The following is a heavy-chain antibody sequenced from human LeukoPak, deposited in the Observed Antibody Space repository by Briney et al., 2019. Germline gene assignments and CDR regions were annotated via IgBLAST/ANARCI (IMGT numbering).Heavy chain of an antibody. J-gene: IGHJ4*02. CDR1: GFTLSSYS. CDR3: TRSTVTPGY. V-gene: IGHV3-48*02. Sequence: GGSLRLSCAASGFTLSSYSMNWVRQAPGKGLEWVSYISSSSSGTIFYADSVKGRFTISRDNAKNSLHLQMNSLRDEDTAVYYCTRSTVTPGYWGQGTLVTVSS. CDR2: ISSSSSGTI. D-gene: IGHD4-17*01.